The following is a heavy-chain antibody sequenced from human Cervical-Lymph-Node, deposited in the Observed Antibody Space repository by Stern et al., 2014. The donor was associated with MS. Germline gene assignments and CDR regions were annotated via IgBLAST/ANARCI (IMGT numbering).Heavy chain of an antibody. V-gene: IGHV1-69*02. CDR1: GGAFSTHT. CDR3: TRVGREIPTAAWLRPFDY. D-gene: IGHD5-12*01. Sequence: QVQLVQSGAEVKKPGSSVKDSCRVSGGAFSTHTINWVRPAPGQGLEWMGRAIPHLNVTNHAQKLRGRVTITADKSTNTSYMELSSLRFEDTAVYYCTRVGREIPTAAWLRPFDYWGQGTLVTVSS. J-gene: IGHJ4*02. CDR2: AIPHLNVT.